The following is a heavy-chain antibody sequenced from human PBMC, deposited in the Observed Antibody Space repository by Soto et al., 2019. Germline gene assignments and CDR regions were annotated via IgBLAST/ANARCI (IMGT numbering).Heavy chain of an antibody. D-gene: IGHD1-20*01. J-gene: IGHJ4*02. CDR3: ARDWYMDY. CDR1: GFTFSNHW. V-gene: IGHV3-7*04. Sequence: ESGGGLVQPGESLRLSCAASGFTFSNHWINWIRQTPGRGLEWLAVIKQDGSEKYYVDSVKGRFTVSRDNAMNSAYLQMNSLRVDDTAVYYCARDWYMDYWGQGTLVTVSS. CDR2: IKQDGSEK.